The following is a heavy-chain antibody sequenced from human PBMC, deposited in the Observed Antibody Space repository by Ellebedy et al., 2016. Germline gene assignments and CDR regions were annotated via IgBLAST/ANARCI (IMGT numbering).Heavy chain of an antibody. J-gene: IGHJ4*02. CDR3: ARTIVGGITNYFDH. CDR1: GFTFSSYW. Sequence: GESLKISXVASGFTFSSYWMHWVRQAPGKGLVWVSRINTDGSGTTYADSVKGRFTVSRDNAENSVSLQMNSLTAEDTALYYCARTIVGGITNYFDHWGQGALVTVSS. V-gene: IGHV3-74*03. CDR2: INTDGSGT. D-gene: IGHD1-26*01.